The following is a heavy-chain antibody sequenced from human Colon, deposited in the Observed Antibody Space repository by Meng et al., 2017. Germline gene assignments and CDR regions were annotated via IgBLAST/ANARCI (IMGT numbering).Heavy chain of an antibody. D-gene: IGHD2-15*01. J-gene: IGHJ4*02. V-gene: IGHV3-23*01. Sequence: GGFLRLSCAASGFTFSSYAMSWVRQSPAKGLEWVSAIIDNGINTYYADSVKGRFTISRDNFKNTLYLQMNSLRAEDSAVYYCAKAPLRTCTGAICYPFDSWGQGTLVTVSS. CDR1: GFTFSSYA. CDR3: AKAPLRTCTGAICYPFDS. CDR2: IIDNGINT.